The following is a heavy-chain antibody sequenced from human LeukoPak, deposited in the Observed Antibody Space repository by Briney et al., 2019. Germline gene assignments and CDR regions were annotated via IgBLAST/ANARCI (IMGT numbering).Heavy chain of an antibody. CDR1: GFTFSSHG. CDR2: ISYDGSNK. J-gene: IGHJ4*02. Sequence: GRSLRLSCAASGFTFSSHGMHWVRQAPGKGLEWVAVISYDGSNKYYADSVKGRFTISRDNSKNTLYLQMNSLRAEDTAVYYCAVAVADPFDYWGQGTLVTVSS. D-gene: IGHD6-19*01. V-gene: IGHV3-30*03. CDR3: AVAVADPFDY.